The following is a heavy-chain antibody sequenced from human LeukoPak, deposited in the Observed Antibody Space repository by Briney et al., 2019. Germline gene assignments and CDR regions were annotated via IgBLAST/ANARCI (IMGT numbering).Heavy chain of an antibody. CDR3: ARNHHPNENYDILTGTFDY. CDR1: GFTFSSYA. Sequence: GGSLRLSCAASGFTFSSYAMHWVRQAPGKGLEWVAVISYDGSNKYYADSVKGRFTISRDNSKNTLYLQMNSLRAEDTAVYYCARNHHPNENYDILTGTFDYWGQGTLVTVSS. V-gene: IGHV3-30-3*01. D-gene: IGHD3-9*01. CDR2: ISYDGSNK. J-gene: IGHJ4*02.